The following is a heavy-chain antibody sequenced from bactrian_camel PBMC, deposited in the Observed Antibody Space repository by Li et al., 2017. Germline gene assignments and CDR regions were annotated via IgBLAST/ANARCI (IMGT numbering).Heavy chain of an antibody. CDR1: GHTLAAHC. CDR3: AARSGGYCGYLLQTSAAWSY. V-gene: IGHV3S55*01. J-gene: IGHJ4*01. D-gene: IGHD2*01. CDR2: LEYNGTT. Sequence: VQLVESGGGSVQAGESLRLSCLVSGHTLAAHCMGWFRQSSGKEREGVAALEYNGTTTYSDSVRGRFTISKDYAKNTLYLQLNSLKPEDTSMYYCAARSGGYCGYLLQTSAAWSYWGQGTQVTVS.